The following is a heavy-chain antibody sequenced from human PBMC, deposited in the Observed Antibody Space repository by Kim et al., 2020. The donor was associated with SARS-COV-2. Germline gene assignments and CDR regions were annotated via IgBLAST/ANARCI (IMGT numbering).Heavy chain of an antibody. CDR3: ARLVFGVVIRVRDY. CDR2: IYYSGST. V-gene: IGHV4-39*01. Sequence: SETLSLTCTVSGGSISSSSYYWGWIRQPPGKGLEWIGSIYYSGSTYYNPSLKSRVTISVDTSKNQFSLKLSSVTAADTAVYYCARLVFGVVIRVRDYWGQGTLVTVSS. J-gene: IGHJ4*02. D-gene: IGHD3-3*01. CDR1: GGSISSSSYY.